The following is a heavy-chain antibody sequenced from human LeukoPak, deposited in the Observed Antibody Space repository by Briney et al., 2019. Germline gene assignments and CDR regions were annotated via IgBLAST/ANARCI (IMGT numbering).Heavy chain of an antibody. J-gene: IGHJ4*02. CDR3: ARGRPSGQWLRLGTRFDY. Sequence: GSLRLSCAASGFTFSSYSMNWIRQPPGKGLEWIGEINHSGSTNYNPSLKSRVTISVDTSKNQFSLKLSSVTAADTAVYYCARGRPSGQWLRLGTRFDYWGQGTLVTVSS. CDR1: GFTFSSYS. D-gene: IGHD5-12*01. CDR2: INHSGST. V-gene: IGHV4-34*01.